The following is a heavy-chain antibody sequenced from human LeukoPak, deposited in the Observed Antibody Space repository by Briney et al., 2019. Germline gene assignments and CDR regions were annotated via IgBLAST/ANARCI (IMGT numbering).Heavy chain of an antibody. D-gene: IGHD5-18*01. J-gene: IGHJ4*02. CDR3: ARVGGYRYDY. V-gene: IGHV3-48*01. CDR2: ISSSSSTI. CDR1: GFTFGDYA. Sequence: PGGSLRLSCTASGFTFGDYAMNWVRQAPGKGLEWVSYISSSSSTIYYADSVKGRFTISRDNAKNSLYLQMHSLRAEDTAVYYCARVGGYRYDYWGQGTLVTVSS.